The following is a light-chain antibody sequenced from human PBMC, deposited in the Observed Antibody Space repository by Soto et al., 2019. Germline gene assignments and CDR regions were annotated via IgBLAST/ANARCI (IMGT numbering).Light chain of an antibody. Sequence: DIHVTQSPCSLSASVGDRVHITCRASQSISTSLKWYQQNPGTAPKLLIYDASNLQSGVPSRFSGSGSGTEFTLTISRLQLEDFATYYCQQSNNAWTFGQGTKVDIK. CDR3: QQSNNAWT. CDR2: DAS. J-gene: IGKJ1*01. V-gene: IGKV1-39*01. CDR1: QSISTS.